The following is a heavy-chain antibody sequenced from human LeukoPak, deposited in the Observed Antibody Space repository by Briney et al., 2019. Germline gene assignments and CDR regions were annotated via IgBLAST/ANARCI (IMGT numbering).Heavy chain of an antibody. CDR1: GFTFSSYW. D-gene: IGHD4-17*01. CDR3: ARVADYGDYLDY. Sequence: GGSLRLSCAASGFTFSSYWMSCVRQAPGKGLEWVANIKQDGSEKYYVDSVKGRFTISRDNAKNSLYLQRNSLRAEDTAVYYCARVADYGDYLDYWGQGTLVTVSS. V-gene: IGHV3-7*03. CDR2: IKQDGSEK. J-gene: IGHJ4*02.